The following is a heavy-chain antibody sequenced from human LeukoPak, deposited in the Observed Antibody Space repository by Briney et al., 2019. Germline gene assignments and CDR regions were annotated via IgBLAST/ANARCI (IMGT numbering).Heavy chain of an antibody. D-gene: IGHD6-13*01. J-gene: IGHJ6*03. CDR1: GGSFSGYY. CDR2: INHSGST. Sequence: SETLSLTCAVYGGSFSGYYWSWIRQPPGKGLEWIGEINHSGSTNYNPSLKSRVTISVDTSKNQFSLKLSSVTAADTAVYYCARVEDKILAAGKNYYYLDVWGKGTTVTVSS. V-gene: IGHV4-34*01. CDR3: ARVEDKILAAGKNYYYLDV.